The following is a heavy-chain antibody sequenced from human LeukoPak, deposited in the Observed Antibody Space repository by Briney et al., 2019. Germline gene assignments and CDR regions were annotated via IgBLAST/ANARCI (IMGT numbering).Heavy chain of an antibody. V-gene: IGHV3-21*01. CDR1: GFTFSSYS. J-gene: IGHJ4*02. CDR2: ISSTSSYI. D-gene: IGHD2-15*01. Sequence: GGSLRLSCAAFGFTFSSYSMNWIRQAPGKGLEWVSFISSTSSYIYYADPVKGRFTISRDNAKNSLYLQMNSLRAEDSAVYYCARSAFCSGGSCQLDNWGQGTLVPVSS. CDR3: ARSAFCSGGSCQLDN.